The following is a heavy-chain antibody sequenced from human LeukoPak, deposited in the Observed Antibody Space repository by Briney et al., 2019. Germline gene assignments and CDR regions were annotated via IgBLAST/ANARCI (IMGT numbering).Heavy chain of an antibody. CDR3: AKDPQHDPMVPYYFEF. CDR1: GFTFSNSD. J-gene: IGHJ4*02. Sequence: GGSLRLSCAASGFTFSNSDMHWVRQAPGKGLEWVAGISYDGGNKYYVDSMKGRFTISRDNSQNTLFLEMSSLRDEDTAVYYCAKDPQHDPMVPYYFEFWGQGTLVTVSS. D-gene: IGHD3-10*01. CDR2: ISYDGGNK. V-gene: IGHV3-30*18.